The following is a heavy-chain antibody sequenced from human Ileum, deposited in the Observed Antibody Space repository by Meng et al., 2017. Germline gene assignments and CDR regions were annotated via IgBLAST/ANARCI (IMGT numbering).Heavy chain of an antibody. J-gene: IGHJ5*02. V-gene: IGHV1-18*01. CDR3: ARVGYRGSQPVGVDP. Sequence: LVQYGGEGQKAWASMRVTSKASGYAFRSSGITWMRQAHGQGIEWMGWCRVYNDDATYAQNLQGRVTMTSEKNTNNAYIELRSLRSDDTAVYYCARVGYRGSQPVGVDPWGQGTLVTVSS. CDR2: CRVYNDDA. CDR1: GYAFRSSG. D-gene: IGHD1-26*01.